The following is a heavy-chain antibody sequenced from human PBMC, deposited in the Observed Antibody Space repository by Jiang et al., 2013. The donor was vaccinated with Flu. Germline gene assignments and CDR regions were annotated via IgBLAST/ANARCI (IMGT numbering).Heavy chain of an antibody. CDR3: ARLPNTYTRRSWFDP. V-gene: IGHV4-39*01. Sequence: GPGLVKPSETLSLTCTVSGVSTGTNTDYWGWIRQPPGKNLEWLGAVFNTGTTFDNPSLKGRVTLSLDASKNVFSVRINSVTAADTAVYYCARLPNTYTRRSWFDPWGQGTLVTVSS. J-gene: IGHJ5*02. CDR1: GVSTGTNTDY. CDR2: VFNTGTT. D-gene: IGHD2-2*01.